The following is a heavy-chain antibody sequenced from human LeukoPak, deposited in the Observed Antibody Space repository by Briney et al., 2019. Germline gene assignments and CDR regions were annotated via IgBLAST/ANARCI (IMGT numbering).Heavy chain of an antibody. V-gene: IGHV1-69*01. D-gene: IGHD1-7*01. CDR1: GGAFNTNL. J-gene: IGHJ4*02. Sequence: SVKVSCKASGGAFNTNLVSWVRQAPGQGLEWMGGIIPILGSANYAQKFQGRVTITADGSTSTVYMEMSSLRSDDTAVYYCGIPLGLELPPGYWGQGTLVTVSS. CDR3: GIPLGLELPPGY. CDR2: IIPILGSA.